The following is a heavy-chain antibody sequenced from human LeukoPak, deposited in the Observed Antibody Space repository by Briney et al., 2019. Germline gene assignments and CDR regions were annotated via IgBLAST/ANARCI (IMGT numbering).Heavy chain of an antibody. J-gene: IGHJ4*02. CDR1: GFTFSSYG. Sequence: GGSLRLSCAASGFTFSSYGMHWVRQAPGKGLEWVAVIWYDGSNKYYADSVKGRFTISRDNSKNTLYLQMNSLRAEDTAVYYCAKGPRGSYLDYWGQGTLVTVSS. D-gene: IGHD1-26*01. CDR3: AKGPRGSYLDY. V-gene: IGHV3-33*06. CDR2: IWYDGSNK.